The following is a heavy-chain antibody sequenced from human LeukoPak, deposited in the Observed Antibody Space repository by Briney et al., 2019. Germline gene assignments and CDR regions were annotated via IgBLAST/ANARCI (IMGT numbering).Heavy chain of an antibody. D-gene: IGHD3-10*01. CDR3: ARESAAYYYRQGLDP. CDR1: GFTFSSYW. V-gene: IGHV3-74*01. J-gene: IGHJ5*02. Sequence: PGGSLRLSCAASGFTFSSYWMHWVRQAPGKGLVWVSCINSDGSSTSYADSVKGRFTISRDNAKNTLYLQMNSLRAEDTAVYYCARESAAYYYRQGLDPWGQGTLVTVSS. CDR2: INSDGSST.